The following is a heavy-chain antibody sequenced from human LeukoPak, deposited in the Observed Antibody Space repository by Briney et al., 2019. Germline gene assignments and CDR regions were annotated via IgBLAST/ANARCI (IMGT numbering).Heavy chain of an antibody. Sequence: SETLSLTCAVYGGSFSGYSWSWIRQPPGKGLDWIGEINHSGSTNYNPSLKSRVTISVDTSKNQFSLKLSSVTAADTAVYYCPFGNYYYYYGMDVWGQGTTVTVSS. V-gene: IGHV4-34*01. CDR2: INHSGST. J-gene: IGHJ6*02. CDR1: GGSFSGYS. CDR3: PFGNYYYYYGMDV. D-gene: IGHD3-10*01.